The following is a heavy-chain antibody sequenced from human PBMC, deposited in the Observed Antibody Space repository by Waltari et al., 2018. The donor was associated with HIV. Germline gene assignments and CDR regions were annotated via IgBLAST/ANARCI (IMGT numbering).Heavy chain of an antibody. Sequence: EVQLVESGGGLVQPGRSLRLSCAASGFTFDDYPIHWVRQHPGAGMEWISGLRWNSAITDYADSVKGRFTISRDNVKNLLYLQMNSLRPEDTALYYCAKGGSHLTIFEAWFDSWGQGTLVTVSS. D-gene: IGHD3-3*01. V-gene: IGHV3-9*01. CDR1: GFTFDDYP. CDR3: AKGGSHLTIFEAWFDS. CDR2: LRWNSAIT. J-gene: IGHJ5*01.